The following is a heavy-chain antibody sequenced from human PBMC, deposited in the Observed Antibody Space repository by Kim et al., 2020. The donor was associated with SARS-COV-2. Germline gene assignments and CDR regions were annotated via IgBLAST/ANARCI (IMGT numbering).Heavy chain of an antibody. CDR3: ARLRGYFDY. V-gene: IGHV4-59*01. CDR2: IYYSGST. Sequence: SETLSLTCTVSGGSISSYYWSWIRQPPGKGLEWIGYIYYSGSTNYNPSLKSRVTISVDTSKNQFSLKLSSVTAADTAVYYCARLRGYFDYWGQGTLVTAS. J-gene: IGHJ4*02. CDR1: GGSISSYY.